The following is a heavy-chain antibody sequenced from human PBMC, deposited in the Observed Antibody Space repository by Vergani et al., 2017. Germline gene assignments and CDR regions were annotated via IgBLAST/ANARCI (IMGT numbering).Heavy chain of an antibody. V-gene: IGHV1-69*13. J-gene: IGHJ4*02. D-gene: IGHD3-22*01. CDR2: IIPVFDTA. CDR1: GDILSFYA. Sequence: QVQLVQSGAEVKKPGSSVKVSCKASGDILSFYAISWVRQAPGQGLVWMGRIIPVFDTANYAQKFQGRVTMTADESTSTANMELSSLRSEDTAVYYCARVSGRASIGYYFDYWGQGTLVTVSS. CDR3: ARVSGRASIGYYFDY.